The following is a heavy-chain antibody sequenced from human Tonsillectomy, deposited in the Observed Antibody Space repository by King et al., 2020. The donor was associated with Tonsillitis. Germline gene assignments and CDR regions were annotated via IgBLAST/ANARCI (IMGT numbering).Heavy chain of an antibody. J-gene: IGHJ6*02. Sequence: QLVQSGAEVRKPGSSVKVSCKASGGTFSNFAVNWVRQAPGQGLEWMGGIITLFGTTHYARKFQGRVTIIADESTSTAYMELNSLRSEDTAVYYCARRFAPVMVHIGDYYTVEVWGQGTTVTVS. V-gene: IGHV1-69*01. CDR3: ARRFAPVMVHIGDYYTVEV. CDR1: GGTFSNFA. D-gene: IGHD5-18*01. CDR2: IITLFGTT.